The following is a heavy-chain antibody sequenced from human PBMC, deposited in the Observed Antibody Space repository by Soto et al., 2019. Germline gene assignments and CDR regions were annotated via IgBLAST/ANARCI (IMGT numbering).Heavy chain of an antibody. D-gene: IGHD3-22*01. J-gene: IGHJ4*02. CDR1: GGSISSGDYY. Sequence: PSETLSLTCTVSGGSISSGDYYWSWIRQPPGKGLEWIGYIYYSGSTYYNPSLKSRVTISVDTSKNQFSLKLSSVTAADTAVYYCARGSYYYDSSGYYHYRGQGTLVTVSS. V-gene: IGHV4-30-4*01. CDR3: ARGSYYYDSSGYYHY. CDR2: IYYSGST.